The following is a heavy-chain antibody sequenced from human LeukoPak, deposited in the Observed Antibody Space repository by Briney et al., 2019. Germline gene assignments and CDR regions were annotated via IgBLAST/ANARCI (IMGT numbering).Heavy chain of an antibody. CDR2: IIPVLNIT. Sequence: SVKVSCKTSGGTFSSSAITWVRQAPGQGLEWMGRIIPVLNITTYAQKFQGSVTITADTSTSTVYMKLSSLRSEETAVYYCARDQGLTAPPPYGLDVWGQGTTVIVSS. J-gene: IGHJ6*02. CDR3: ARDQGLTAPPPYGLDV. CDR1: GGTFSSSA. V-gene: IGHV1-69*04. D-gene: IGHD5-18*01.